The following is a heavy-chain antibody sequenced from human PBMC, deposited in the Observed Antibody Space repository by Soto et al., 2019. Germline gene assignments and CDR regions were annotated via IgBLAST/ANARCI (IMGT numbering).Heavy chain of an antibody. CDR2: INHSGST. V-gene: IGHV4-34*01. CDR3: ARGELWFVY. CDR1: GGSFSGYY. J-gene: IGHJ4*02. Sequence: PSETLSLTCAVYGGSFSGYYWSWIRQPPGKGLEWIGEINHSGSTNYNPSLKSRVTISVDTSKNQFSLKLSSVTAADTAVYYCARGELWFVYWGQGTLVTVSS. D-gene: IGHD5-18*01.